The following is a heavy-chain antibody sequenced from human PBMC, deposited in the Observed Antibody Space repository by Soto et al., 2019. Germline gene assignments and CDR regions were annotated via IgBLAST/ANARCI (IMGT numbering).Heavy chain of an antibody. Sequence: SVKVSCKASGGTFSSYAISWVRQAPGQGLEWMGGIIPIFGTANYAQKFQGRVTITADESTSTAYMELSSLRSEDTAVYHCARDRNGTFDPWGQGTLVTVSS. J-gene: IGHJ5*02. CDR1: GGTFSSYA. V-gene: IGHV1-69*13. D-gene: IGHD1-26*01. CDR2: IIPIFGTA. CDR3: ARDRNGTFDP.